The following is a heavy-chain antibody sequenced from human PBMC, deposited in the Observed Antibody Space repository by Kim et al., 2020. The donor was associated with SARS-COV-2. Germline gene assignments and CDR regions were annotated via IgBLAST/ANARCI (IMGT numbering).Heavy chain of an antibody. CDR1: GFTFSSYA. Sequence: GGSLRLSCAASGFTFSSYAMSWVRQAPGKGLEWVSAISGSGGSTYYADSVKGRFTISRDNSKNTLYLQMNSLRAEDTAVYYCAKDLWGGPSTTWFDYWGQGTLVTVSS. CDR3: AKDLWGGPSTTWFDY. D-gene: IGHD3-10*01. V-gene: IGHV3-23*01. J-gene: IGHJ4*01. CDR2: ISGSGGST.